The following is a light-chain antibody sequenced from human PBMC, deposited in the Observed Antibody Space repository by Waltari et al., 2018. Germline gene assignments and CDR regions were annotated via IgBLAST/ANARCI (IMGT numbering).Light chain of an antibody. Sequence: DIQMTQSPSTLSASVGDRVTITCRASQSISTWLARYQQKPGKAPNLLIYKASTLESGVPSRFSGSGSGTEFTLTISSLQPDDFATYYCQQYKTYWTFGQGTKVEIK. J-gene: IGKJ1*01. CDR3: QQYKTYWT. V-gene: IGKV1-5*03. CDR1: QSISTW. CDR2: KAS.